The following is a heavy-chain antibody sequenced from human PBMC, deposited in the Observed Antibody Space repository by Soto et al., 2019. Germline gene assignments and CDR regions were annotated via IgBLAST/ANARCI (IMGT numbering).Heavy chain of an antibody. CDR1: GFTFRNFA. CDR3: ARAAREMATTPHGY. CDR2: ISSTGGFI. Sequence: VQLVESGGGQVRPGGSLRLSCAVSGFTFRNFAMNWVRQAPGKGLEWVSSISSTGGFIYYAESLKGRFTVSRDNAQNFLYLQMNRLRVEDTAVYYCARAAREMATTPHGYWGQGTLVTVSS. V-gene: IGHV3-21*06. D-gene: IGHD5-12*01. J-gene: IGHJ4*02.